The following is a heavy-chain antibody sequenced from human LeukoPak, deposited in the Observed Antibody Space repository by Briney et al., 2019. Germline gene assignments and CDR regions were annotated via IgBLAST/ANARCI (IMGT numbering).Heavy chain of an antibody. D-gene: IGHD3-16*02. J-gene: IGHJ5*02. CDR2: MNPNSGNT. Sequence: GASVKVSCKASGYTFTSYDINWVRQATGQGLEWMGWMNPNSGNTGYAQKFQGRVTMTRNTSISTAYMELSSLRSEDTAVYYCAPRRADYVWGSYRYGFDPWGQGTLVTVSS. CDR1: GYTFTSYD. CDR3: APRRADYVWGSYRYGFDP. V-gene: IGHV1-8*01.